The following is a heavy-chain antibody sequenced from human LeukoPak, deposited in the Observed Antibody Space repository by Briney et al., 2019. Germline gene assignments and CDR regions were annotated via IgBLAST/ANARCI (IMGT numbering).Heavy chain of an antibody. V-gene: IGHV1-3*01. Sequence: GASVTVSCKASGYTFTSYAMHWVRQAPGQRLEWMGWINAGNGNTKYSQKFQGRVTITRDTSASTAYMELSSLRSEDTAVYYCARVSGYSSGWYRSPLDYWGQGTLVTVSS. CDR3: ARVSGYSSGWYRSPLDY. CDR2: INAGNGNT. CDR1: GYTFTSYA. D-gene: IGHD6-19*01. J-gene: IGHJ4*02.